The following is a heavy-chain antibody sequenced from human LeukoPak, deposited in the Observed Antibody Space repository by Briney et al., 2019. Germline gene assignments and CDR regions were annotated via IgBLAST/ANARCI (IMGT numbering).Heavy chain of an antibody. CDR3: ARIYCGGDCRGYYYHYYMDV. D-gene: IGHD2-21*02. J-gene: IGHJ6*03. Sequence: PSQTLSLTCTVSGGSISSGSYYWNWIRQPAGKGLEWIGRIYTSGSTKYNPSLKSRVTISVDTSKNQFSLKLSSVTAADTAVYYCARIYCGGDCRGYYYHYYMDVWGKGTTVTISS. CDR1: GGSISSGSYY. V-gene: IGHV4-61*02. CDR2: IYTSGST.